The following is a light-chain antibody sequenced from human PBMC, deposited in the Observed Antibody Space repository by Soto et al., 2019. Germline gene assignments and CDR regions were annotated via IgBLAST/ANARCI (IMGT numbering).Light chain of an antibody. CDR3: QQSYSSPVT. V-gene: IGKV1-39*01. CDR2: AAY. Sequence: DIQMTQSPSSLSASIGDRVTITCRASQSITDYLNWYQQKPEKAPKLLIYAAYSLQSGVPSRFSGSGSGTDFSLTISSLQPEDSATYYCQQSYSSPVTFGQGTKVDIK. CDR1: QSITDY. J-gene: IGKJ2*01.